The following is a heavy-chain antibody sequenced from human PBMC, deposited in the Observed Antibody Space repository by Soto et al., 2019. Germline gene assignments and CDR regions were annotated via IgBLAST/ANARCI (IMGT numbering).Heavy chain of an antibody. CDR3: ARLEMATIISWYFDY. CDR2: IYFSGST. D-gene: IGHD5-12*01. J-gene: IGHJ4*02. V-gene: IGHV4-31*03. Sequence: PSETLSLTCTVSGGSISSGGYYWSWIRQPPGKGLEWIGYIYFSGSTYYNPSLKSRVTISVDTSKNQFSLKLSSVTAADTAVYYCARLEMATIISWYFDYWGQVTLVTVS. CDR1: GGSISSGGYY.